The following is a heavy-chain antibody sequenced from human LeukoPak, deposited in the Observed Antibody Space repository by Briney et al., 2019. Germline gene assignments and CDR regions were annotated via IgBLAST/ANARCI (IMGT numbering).Heavy chain of an antibody. CDR3: ARDLPITMVRGVIMGYFDY. CDR2: ISSSSSTI. Sequence: GGSLRLSCAASGFTFSSYSMNWVRQAPGKGLEWVSYISSSSSTIYYADSVKGRFTISRDNAKNSLYLQMNSLRAEDTAVYYCARDLPITMVRGVIMGYFDYWGQGTLVTVSS. CDR1: GFTFSSYS. J-gene: IGHJ4*02. V-gene: IGHV3-48*01. D-gene: IGHD3-10*01.